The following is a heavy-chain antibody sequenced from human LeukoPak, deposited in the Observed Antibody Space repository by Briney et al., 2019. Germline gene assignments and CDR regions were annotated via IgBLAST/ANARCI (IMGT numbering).Heavy chain of an antibody. D-gene: IGHD3-3*01. CDR2: IYTSGST. CDR1: GGSISSYY. V-gene: IGHV4-4*07. CDR3: ARQRWRAYTIFGVDGRYYFDY. Sequence: SETLSLTCTVPGGSISSYYWSWIRRPAGKGLEWMGRIYTSGSTNYNPTLKSRVTISVDTSKNQSSLKLRSVPAADTAVYYCARQRWRAYTIFGVDGRYYFDYWGQGTLVTVSS. J-gene: IGHJ4*02.